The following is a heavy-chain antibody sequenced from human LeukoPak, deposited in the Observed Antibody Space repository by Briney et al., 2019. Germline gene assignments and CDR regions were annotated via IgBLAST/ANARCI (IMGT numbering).Heavy chain of an antibody. Sequence: SETLSLTCAVYGGSFSGYYWSWIRQPPGKGLEWIGEISHSGSTNYNPSLKSRVSTSVDTSKNQFSLKLSSVTAADTAVYYCARALTYYYDSSGYYTRKGYSSLDYWGQGTLVTVSS. D-gene: IGHD3-22*01. J-gene: IGHJ4*02. CDR1: GGSFSGYY. V-gene: IGHV4-34*01. CDR2: ISHSGST. CDR3: ARALTYYYDSSGYYTRKGYSSLDY.